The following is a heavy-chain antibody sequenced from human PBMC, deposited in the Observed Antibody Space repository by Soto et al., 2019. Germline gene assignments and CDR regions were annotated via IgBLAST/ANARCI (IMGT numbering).Heavy chain of an antibody. D-gene: IGHD3-10*01. CDR1: GGSFSGYY. CDR3: ARGKKYYYGSGSKYYYGMDV. CDR2: INHSGST. J-gene: IGHJ6*02. Sequence: SETLSLTCAVYGGSFSGYYWSWIRQPPGKGLEWIGEINHSGSTNYNPSLKSRVTISVDTSKNQFSLKLSSVTAADTAVYYCARGKKYYYGSGSKYYYGMDVWGQGTTVTVSS. V-gene: IGHV4-34*01.